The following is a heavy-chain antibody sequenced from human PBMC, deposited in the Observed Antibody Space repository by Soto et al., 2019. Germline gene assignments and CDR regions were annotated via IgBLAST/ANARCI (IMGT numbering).Heavy chain of an antibody. J-gene: IGHJ4*02. Sequence: PGGSLRLSCAASGFSFSSYAMSWVRQAPGKGLEWVSAISGSGGSTYYADSVKGRFTISRDNSKNTLYLQMNSLRAEDTAVYYCATPSDCTNGVCWSPLEYWGQGTLVTVPQ. V-gene: IGHV3-23*01. CDR3: ATPSDCTNGVCWSPLEY. CDR1: GFSFSSYA. CDR2: ISGSGGST. D-gene: IGHD2-8*01.